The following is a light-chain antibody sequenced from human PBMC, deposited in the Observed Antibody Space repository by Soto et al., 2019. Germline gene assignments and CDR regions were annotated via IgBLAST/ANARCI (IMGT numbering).Light chain of an antibody. CDR3: QVWDSSSDHAE. Sequence: SSELTQPPSVSVAPGKTARITCGGNNIGSKSVHWYQQKPGQAPVLVIYYDSDRPSGIPERFSGSNSGNTATLTISRVEAGDEADYYCQVWDSSSDHAEFGGGTQLTVL. J-gene: IGLJ7*01. V-gene: IGLV3-21*04. CDR2: YDS. CDR1: NIGSKS.